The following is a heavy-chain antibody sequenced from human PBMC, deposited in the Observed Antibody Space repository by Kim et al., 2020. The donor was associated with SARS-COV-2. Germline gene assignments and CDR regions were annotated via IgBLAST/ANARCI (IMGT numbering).Heavy chain of an antibody. CDR1: GATFSTNA. J-gene: IGHJ1*01. CDR3: AREWSGGGGLVH. Sequence: SVKVSCKISGATFSTNAISWVRQAPGQGLEWMGGIVPIFEKSNFAQKFLGRVTITADESTSTVYMEMDGLTSEDTALYYCAREWSGGGGLVHLGQGT. V-gene: IGHV1-69*13. D-gene: IGHD3-16*01. CDR2: IVPIFEKS.